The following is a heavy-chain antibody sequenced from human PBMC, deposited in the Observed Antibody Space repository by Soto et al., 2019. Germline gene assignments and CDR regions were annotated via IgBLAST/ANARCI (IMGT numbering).Heavy chain of an antibody. CDR1: GGSITGDNYF. Sequence: QVHLQESGPGLVKPSQTLSLTCTVSGGSITGDNYFWSWVRQHPEKGLEWIGYISYSGTTYYNPSLKSRVTRSVDTSKNQCSLSLISVTAADTAMYYCAREVNSPATSDAFDIWGQGTVVTVSS. J-gene: IGHJ3*02. D-gene: IGHD1-26*01. CDR2: ISYSGTT. CDR3: AREVNSPATSDAFDI. V-gene: IGHV4-31*03.